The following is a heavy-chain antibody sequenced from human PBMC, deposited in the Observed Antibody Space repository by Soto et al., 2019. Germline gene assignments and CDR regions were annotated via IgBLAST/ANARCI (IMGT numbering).Heavy chain of an antibody. CDR3: AKDLGYDGSGIEI. J-gene: IGHJ4*02. Sequence: EVQLLESGGGLLQPGGSLRLSCAVSGFTFSNYGMSWVRQAPGKGLEWVAATSGRGDTTYYADSVKGRFTISRDNSKNTLYVQIHSLRADDTAVYYCAKDLGYDGSGIEIWGQGTLVTVS. D-gene: IGHD3-10*01. CDR1: GFTFSNYG. V-gene: IGHV3-23*01. CDR2: TSGRGDTT.